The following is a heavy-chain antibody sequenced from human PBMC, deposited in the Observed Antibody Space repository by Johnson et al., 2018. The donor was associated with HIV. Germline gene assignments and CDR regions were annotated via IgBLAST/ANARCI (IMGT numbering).Heavy chain of an antibody. CDR3: AREIAAAGTWAFDI. V-gene: IGHV3-74*01. CDR1: GFTFSSYW. CDR2: INSDGSST. J-gene: IGHJ3*02. Sequence: DVQVVESGGGLVQPGGSLRLSCAASGFTFSSYWMHWVRQAPGKGLVWVSRINSDGSSTSYADSVKGRFTISRDNAKNTLYLQMNSLRAEDTAVYYCAREIAAAGTWAFDIWGQGTMVTVSS. D-gene: IGHD6-13*01.